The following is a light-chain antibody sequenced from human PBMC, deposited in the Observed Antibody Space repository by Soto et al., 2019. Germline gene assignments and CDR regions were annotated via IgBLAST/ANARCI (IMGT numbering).Light chain of an antibody. Sequence: EVVLTQSPATLSLPPGESATLSCRASQSVSLNFAWYQQKPGQAPRPLIYSASDRAPGIPARFSGRGSGTYFTLTISSLEPEDFAVYYCQERNRWPRGTFGGGTKVEIK. CDR2: SAS. V-gene: IGKV3-11*01. J-gene: IGKJ4*01. CDR1: QSVSLN. CDR3: QERNRWPRGT.